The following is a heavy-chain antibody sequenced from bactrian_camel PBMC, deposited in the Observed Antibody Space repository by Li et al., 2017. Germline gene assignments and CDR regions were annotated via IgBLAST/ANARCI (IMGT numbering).Heavy chain of an antibody. J-gene: IGHJ4*01. CDR2: VYTDTGST. V-gene: IGHV3S40*01. CDR3: AAAGRSPGSYCSREGYTS. D-gene: IGHD3*01. Sequence: PLVESGGGSVQAGGSLRLSCVASGYQLTNHCVTWSRQAPGEEREGVAAVYTDTGSTHYASSLKGRFTISQDRADSTVYLQMNSLKPDDTAMYVCAAAGRSPGSYCSREGYTSWGQGTQVTVS. CDR1: GYQLTNHC.